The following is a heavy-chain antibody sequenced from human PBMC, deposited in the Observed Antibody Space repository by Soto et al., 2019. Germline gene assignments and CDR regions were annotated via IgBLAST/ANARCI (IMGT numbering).Heavy chain of an antibody. D-gene: IGHD6-25*01. CDR2: ISYDGRNK. CDR1: GFDFSAHG. J-gene: IGHJ4*02. V-gene: IGHV3-30*18. CDR3: AKDSAYSSGGFDH. Sequence: GGSLRLSCAASGFDFSAHGMHWVRQAPGKGLEWVAVISYDGRNKNYADSGKGRFTISRDNSRNTVYLQINSRRADDTAVYFCAKDSAYSSGGFDHWGQGILVTVSS.